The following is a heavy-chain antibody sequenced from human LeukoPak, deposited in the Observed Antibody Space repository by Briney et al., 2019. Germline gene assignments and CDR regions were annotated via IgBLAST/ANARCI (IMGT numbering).Heavy chain of an antibody. V-gene: IGHV1-69*05. CDR2: IIPIFGTA. CDR3: ASEGLLEYLWDYYYMGV. J-gene: IGHJ6*03. Sequence: ASVKVSCKASGGTFSSYAISWVRQAPGQGLTWMGGIIPIFGTANYAQKFQGRVTITTNESTNTAYMELRSRKSDDTAVYYCASEGLLEYLWDYYYMGVWGKGSTVTVSS. D-gene: IGHD3-3*01. CDR1: GGTFSSYA.